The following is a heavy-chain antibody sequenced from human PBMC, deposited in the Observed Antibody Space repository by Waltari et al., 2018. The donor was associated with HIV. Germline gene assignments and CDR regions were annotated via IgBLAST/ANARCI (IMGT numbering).Heavy chain of an antibody. D-gene: IGHD1-26*01. CDR2: INVHTGNF. Sequence: QAHLVQSGAEVKQPGASVKLSCRHSAHNLTNFGISWLRQAPGKGLEWLGWINVHTGNFNYQQKFRGRVTMTTDTSTNTAYMELTSLKSDDTAVYYCARGSRIWELDPWGQGTLVTVSS. V-gene: IGHV1-18*01. CDR3: ARGSRIWELDP. J-gene: IGHJ5*02. CDR1: AHNLTNFG.